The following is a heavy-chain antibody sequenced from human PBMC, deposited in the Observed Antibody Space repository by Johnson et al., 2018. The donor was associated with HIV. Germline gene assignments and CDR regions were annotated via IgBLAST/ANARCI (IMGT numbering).Heavy chain of an antibody. V-gene: IGHV3-74*01. Sequence: VRLVESGGGLVQPGGSLRLSCAASGFTFSSYWMHWVRQAPGKGLVWVSRINSDGSSTSYADSVKGRFTISRDNAKNTLYLQMNSLRAEDTAVYYCTTEKHAPRAFDIWGQGTMVTVSS. D-gene: IGHD1-14*01. CDR1: GFTFSSYW. J-gene: IGHJ3*02. CDR2: INSDGSST. CDR3: TTEKHAPRAFDI.